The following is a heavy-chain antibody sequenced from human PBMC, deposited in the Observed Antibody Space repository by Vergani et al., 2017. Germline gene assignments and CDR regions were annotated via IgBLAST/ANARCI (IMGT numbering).Heavy chain of an antibody. D-gene: IGHD2-8*01. J-gene: IGHJ4*02. CDR2: ISYDGSNK. V-gene: IGHV3-30*03. Sequence: QVQLVESGGGVVQPGRSLRLSCAASGFTFSSYGMHWVRQAPGKGLEWVAVISYDGSNKYYADSVKGRFTISRDNSKNTLYLQMNSLRAEDTAGYYCARRNGGGGAGFDYWGQGTLVTVSS. CDR1: GFTFSSYG. CDR3: ARRNGGGGAGFDY.